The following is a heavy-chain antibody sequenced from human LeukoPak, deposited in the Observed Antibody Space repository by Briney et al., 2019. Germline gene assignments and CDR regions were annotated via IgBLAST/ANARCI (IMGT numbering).Heavy chain of an antibody. CDR2: IDPSDSYT. CDR3: ARHYCYSTGTIEPYYYGMDV. Sequence: GESLKISCKGSGYSFTSFWISWVRQMPGKGLEWMGRIDPSDSYTNYSPSFQGHVTISADKSISTAYLQWSSLKASDTAMYYCARHYCYSTGTIEPYYYGMDVWGQGTTVTVSS. V-gene: IGHV5-10-1*01. CDR1: GYSFTSFW. J-gene: IGHJ6*02. D-gene: IGHD2-21*01.